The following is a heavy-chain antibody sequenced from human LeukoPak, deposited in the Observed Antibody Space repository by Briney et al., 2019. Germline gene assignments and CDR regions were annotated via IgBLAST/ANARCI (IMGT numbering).Heavy chain of an antibody. CDR3: ARDRGPRTGFMVREAYDY. V-gene: IGHV3-74*01. D-gene: IGHD3-10*01. CDR1: GFTFSDYW. J-gene: IGHJ4*02. Sequence: PGGSLRLSCAASGFTFSDYWIHWVRQAPGKGLVWVSRINTEGSITNYADSVKGRFSISRDNAKNTLYLQMSSLRAEDTAVYYCARDRGPRTGFMVREAYDYWGQGTLVTVSS. CDR2: INTEGSIT.